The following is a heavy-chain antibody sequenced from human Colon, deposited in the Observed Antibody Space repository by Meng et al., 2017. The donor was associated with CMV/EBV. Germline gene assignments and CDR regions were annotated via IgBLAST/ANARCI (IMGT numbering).Heavy chain of an antibody. CDR2: TYHSGTT. Sequence: ETLSLTCTVSGYSISSGYFWGWIRQPPGKGLEWIGSTYHSGTTHYNPSLKSRVTISVDTSKNQFSLKLSSVTAADTAVYYCARDQYPFWGRGTMVTVSS. V-gene: IGHV4-38-2*02. CDR1: GYSISSGYF. CDR3: ARDQYPF. J-gene: IGHJ3*01. D-gene: IGHD2/OR15-2a*01.